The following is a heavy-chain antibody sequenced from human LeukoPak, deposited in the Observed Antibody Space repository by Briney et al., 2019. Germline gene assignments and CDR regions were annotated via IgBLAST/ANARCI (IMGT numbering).Heavy chain of an antibody. V-gene: IGHV5-51*01. Sequence: GESLKISCKGSGYSFTNYWIGWVRQMPGKGLEWMGIIYPDDSNTKYSPSFQGQVTISADKSINTAYLQWSSLKASDTAMYYCARPWNDYDNNAYYESAFDIWGQGTMVTVSS. CDR1: GYSFTNYW. CDR2: IYPDDSNT. D-gene: IGHD3-22*01. J-gene: IGHJ3*02. CDR3: ARPWNDYDNNAYYESAFDI.